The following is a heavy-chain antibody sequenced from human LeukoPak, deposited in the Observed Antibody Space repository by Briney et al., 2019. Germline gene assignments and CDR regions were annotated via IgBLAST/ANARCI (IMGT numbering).Heavy chain of an antibody. J-gene: IGHJ4*02. V-gene: IGHV3-20*04. CDR1: GFTFDDYG. Sequence: GGSLRLSCAASGFTFDDYGMSWVRQAPGNGLDWVSGINWNGGSTGYADSVKGRFTISRDNAKNSLYLQMNSLRAEDTALYYCASLVTTSSPFDYWGQGTLVTVSS. CDR2: INWNGGST. CDR3: ASLVTTSSPFDY. D-gene: IGHD4-17*01.